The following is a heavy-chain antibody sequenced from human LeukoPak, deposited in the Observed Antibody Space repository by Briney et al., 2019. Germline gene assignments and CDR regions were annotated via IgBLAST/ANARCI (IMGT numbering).Heavy chain of an antibody. J-gene: IGHJ6*03. CDR2: INPHNGGT. V-gene: IGHV1-2*02. CDR1: GYTFTGYY. Sequence: GASVKVSCKASGYTFTGYYVHWVRQAPGQGLEWMGWINPHNGGTNYAQKFQGRVTMTRDTSISTAYMELNRLRSDDTAVYYCARNGAIAARPSLGYYYMDVWGKGTTVTVSS. CDR3: ARNGAIAARPSLGYYYMDV. D-gene: IGHD6-6*01.